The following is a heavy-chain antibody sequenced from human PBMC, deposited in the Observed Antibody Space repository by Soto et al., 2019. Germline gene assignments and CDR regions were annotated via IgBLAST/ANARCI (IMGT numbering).Heavy chain of an antibody. CDR3: ARSVEGHFDY. CDR2: ITSDTNTI. J-gene: IGHJ4*02. D-gene: IGHD6-19*01. CDR1: GFRFNIYS. Sequence: EVQLVESGGGLVQPGGSLRLSCAASGFRFNIYSINWIRQAPGKGLEWFAYITSDTNTIKYADSVRGRFTISRDNAKYSVDLQMNSLRDEDTAVYYCARSVEGHFDYWGQGTVVTVSS. V-gene: IGHV3-48*02.